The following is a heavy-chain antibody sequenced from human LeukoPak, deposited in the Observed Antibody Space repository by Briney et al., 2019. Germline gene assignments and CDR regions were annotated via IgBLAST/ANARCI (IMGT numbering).Heavy chain of an antibody. V-gene: IGHV5-51*01. D-gene: IGHD3-10*01. CDR1: GYSFTNYW. CDR2: IYHAASDT. Sequence: GESLKISCKGSGYSFTNYWIGWVRPMPGKGLEWMGIIYHAASDTRYSPSFQGQVTISVDKTIKTAYLQWSSLKASHTAVYYCATLTRSSPYYFDYWGQGTLVTVSS. CDR3: ATLTRSSPYYFDY. J-gene: IGHJ4*02.